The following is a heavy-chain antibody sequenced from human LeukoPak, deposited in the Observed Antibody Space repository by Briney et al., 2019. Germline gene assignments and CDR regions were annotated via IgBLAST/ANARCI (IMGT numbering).Heavy chain of an antibody. CDR1: GVSISSSNSY. J-gene: IGHJ4*02. D-gene: IGHD3/OR15-3a*01. CDR3: ARQTGSGLFILP. Sequence: TSETLSLTCTVSGVSISSSNSYWGWIRQPPGKGLEWIGSIYYSGNTYYNASLKSQVSISIDTSKNQFSLRLTSVTAADTAVYYGARQTGSGLFILPGGQGTLVTVSS. CDR2: IYYSGNT. V-gene: IGHV4-39*01.